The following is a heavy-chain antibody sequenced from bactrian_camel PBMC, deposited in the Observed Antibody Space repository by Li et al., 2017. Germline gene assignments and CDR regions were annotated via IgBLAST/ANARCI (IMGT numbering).Heavy chain of an antibody. V-gene: IGHV3S53*01. J-gene: IGHJ6*01. D-gene: IGHD2*01. Sequence: HVQLVESGGGSVRAGGSLTLSCAVSGYIYTNPYMAWFRQAPGKEREGVAVIDSRGGTAYADSATGRFTISQDNAKNTLYLQMNSLKLEDTAMYYCAANPFWTRSREVVVVCSTVFTGIKPRVGGPRSPS. CDR2: IDSRGGT. CDR3: AANPFWTRSREVVVVCSTVFTGIKP. CDR1: GYIYTNPY.